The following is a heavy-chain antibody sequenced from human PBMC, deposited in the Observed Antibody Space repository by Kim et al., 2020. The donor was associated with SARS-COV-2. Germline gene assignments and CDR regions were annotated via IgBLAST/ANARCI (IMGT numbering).Heavy chain of an antibody. CDR1: GGSLNGYF. J-gene: IGHJ4*02. CDR2: IRFSGET. V-gene: IGHV4-59*12. Sequence: SETLSLTCAVSGGSLNGYFWTWVRQPPGKGLEWIGYIRFSGETTYSPSLNNRVTLSLDTSKNQFSLSLTSVTAADTALYFCARWNGWHDYWGQGTLVTVSS. CDR3: ARWNGWHDY. D-gene: IGHD1-1*01.